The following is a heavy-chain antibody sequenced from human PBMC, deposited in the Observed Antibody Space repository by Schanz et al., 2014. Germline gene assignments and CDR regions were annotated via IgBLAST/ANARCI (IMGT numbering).Heavy chain of an antibody. D-gene: IGHD3-3*01. CDR2: IHPSGTT. V-gene: IGHV4-34*01. CDR1: GGSFSGYY. Sequence: QVQLQQWGAGLLKPSETLSLTCAVYGGSFSGYYWTWIRQPPGKGLEWIGEIHPSGTTNYSPSLESRVPISEDTSKKQFSLRLTSVTAADTALYFCARGYDFWSGLRGGDYWGQGTLVTVSS. CDR3: ARGYDFWSGLRGGDY. J-gene: IGHJ4*02.